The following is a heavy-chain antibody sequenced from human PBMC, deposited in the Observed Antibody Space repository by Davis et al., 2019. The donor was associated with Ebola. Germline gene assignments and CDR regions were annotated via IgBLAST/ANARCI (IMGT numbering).Heavy chain of an antibody. D-gene: IGHD4-17*01. Sequence: ASVKVSCKASGYTFTSYYMHWVRQAPGQGLEWMGIINPSGGSTSYAQKFQGRVTMTRDTSTSTVYMELSSLRSEDTAVYYCARDLPSYGDYGIYYYGMDVWGQGTTVTVSS. CDR3: ARDLPSYGDYGIYYYGMDV. CDR2: INPSGGST. J-gene: IGHJ6*02. CDR1: GYTFTSYY. V-gene: IGHV1-46*01.